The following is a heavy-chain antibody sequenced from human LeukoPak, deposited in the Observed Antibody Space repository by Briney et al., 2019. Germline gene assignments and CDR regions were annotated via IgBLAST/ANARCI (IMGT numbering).Heavy chain of an antibody. CDR1: GFTFNTYT. CDR3: ARGRVGQWLVDAFDI. Sequence: GGSLRLSCAASGFTFNTYTINWVRQAPGKGLEWVSSISSSSIYIYYADSLKGRFTISRNNAKNSLYLHIDSLRAEDTAVYYCARGRVGQWLVDAFDIWGQGTMVSVSS. D-gene: IGHD6-19*01. CDR2: ISSSSIYI. V-gene: IGHV3-21*01. J-gene: IGHJ3*02.